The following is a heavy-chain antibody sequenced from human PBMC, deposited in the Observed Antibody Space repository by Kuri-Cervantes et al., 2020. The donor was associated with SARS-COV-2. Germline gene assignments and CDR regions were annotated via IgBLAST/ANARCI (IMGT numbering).Heavy chain of an antibody. V-gene: IGHV4-34*10. D-gene: IGHD3-16*01. CDR3: ATGIDYGSTLFDF. J-gene: IGHJ4*02. CDR1: GGSFSGYY. Sequence: ESLKISCAVYGGSFSGYYWSWIRQSPGKGLEWIGYIYDDGTTSYKPSLRSRLTISLDTSKNQFSLKLISVIPADSAVYFCATGIDYGSTLFDFWGQGTLVTVSS. CDR2: IYDDGTT.